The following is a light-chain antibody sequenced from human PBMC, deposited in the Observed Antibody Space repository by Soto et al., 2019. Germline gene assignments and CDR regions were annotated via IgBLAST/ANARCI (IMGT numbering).Light chain of an antibody. Sequence: QSVLTQPPSASASLGASVKLTCTLSSGHNSYAIAWHQQQPEKGPRYLMKLNSDGSHSKGDGIPDRFSGSSSGAERNLTISSLQSEDEDDYYCQTWSTDIRVFGGGTKLTVL. J-gene: IGLJ3*02. CDR2: LNSDGSH. CDR1: SGHNSYA. V-gene: IGLV4-69*01. CDR3: QTWSTDIRV.